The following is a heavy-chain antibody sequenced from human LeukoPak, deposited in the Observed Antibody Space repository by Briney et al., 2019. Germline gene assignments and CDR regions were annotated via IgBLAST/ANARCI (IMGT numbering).Heavy chain of an antibody. D-gene: IGHD2-2*01. J-gene: IGHJ4*02. CDR2: IYPGVST. CDR3: ELRRSTSWSLRD. V-gene: IGHV3-53*01. Sequence: GGSLRLSCAASGFDVISNYMTWVRQAPGKGLEWVSVIYPGVSTHYADSVKGRFIISRDNSKNMVSLQRNDLRADDTAVYYCELRRSTSWSLRDWGQGTLVTVSS. CDR1: GFDVISNY.